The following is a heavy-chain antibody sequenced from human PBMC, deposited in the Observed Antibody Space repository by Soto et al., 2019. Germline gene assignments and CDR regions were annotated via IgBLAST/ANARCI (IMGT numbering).Heavy chain of an antibody. D-gene: IGHD6-13*01. CDR3: ATEGAAAGDYGLDV. CDR2: INPNSGAT. CDR1: GYTFTDYY. Sequence: QVHLVQSGAEVKKPGASVKVSCKASGYTFTDYYMHWVRQAPGQGLEWMGWINPNSGATNYAQNFQGRVTMTRDTSISTAYMDLNRLKSDDTAVYYCATEGAAAGDYGLDVWGQGTTVTVSS. V-gene: IGHV1-2*02. J-gene: IGHJ6*02.